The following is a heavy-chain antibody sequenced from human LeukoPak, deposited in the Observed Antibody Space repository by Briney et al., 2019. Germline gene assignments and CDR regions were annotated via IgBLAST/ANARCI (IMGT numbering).Heavy chain of an antibody. V-gene: IGHV4-30-2*01. CDR3: AVAPYCDGDCPP. Sequence: SQTLSLTCAVSGGSISSGGYSWSWIRQPPGKGLEWIGYIYHSGTTYYNPSLKSRVTISVDTSKNQFSLSLTSVTAADTAVYYCAVAPYCDGDCPPWGQGTLVTVSS. J-gene: IGHJ5*02. CDR2: IYHSGTT. CDR1: GGSISSGGYS. D-gene: IGHD2-21*02.